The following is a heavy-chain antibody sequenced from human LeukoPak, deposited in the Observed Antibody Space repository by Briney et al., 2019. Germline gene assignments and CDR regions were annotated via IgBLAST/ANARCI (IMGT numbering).Heavy chain of an antibody. V-gene: IGHV3-23*01. J-gene: IGHJ6*03. CDR3: ARDGWRYYSTTLFNTGYYMDV. CDR2: ISGSGGST. D-gene: IGHD3-10*01. CDR1: GFTFSSYA. Sequence: PGGSLRLSCAASGFTFSSYAMSWVRQAPGKGLEWVSAISGSGGSTYYADPVKGRFTISRDNSKNTLYLQMNSLRAEDTAVYYCARDGWRYYSTTLFNTGYYMDVWGKGTTVTVSS.